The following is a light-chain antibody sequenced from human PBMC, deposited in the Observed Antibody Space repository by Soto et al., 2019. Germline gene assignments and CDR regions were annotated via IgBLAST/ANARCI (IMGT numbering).Light chain of an antibody. J-gene: IGKJ4*01. CDR2: RAF. Sequence: EIVLTQSPGTLSLSPGERATLSRRASLSVSSDLAWYRQKPGQAPRLLICRAFTRATGIPARFSGSGFGTDFTLTISSLQSEDFAVYYCQQYNNWPLTFGGGTKVDIK. V-gene: IGKV3-15*01. CDR1: LSVSSD. CDR3: QQYNNWPLT.